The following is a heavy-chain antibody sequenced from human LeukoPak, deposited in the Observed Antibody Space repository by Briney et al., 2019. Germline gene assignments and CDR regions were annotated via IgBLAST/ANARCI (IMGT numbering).Heavy chain of an antibody. Sequence: SETLSLTCSVSGGSTSSYWSWIRQPPGKGLEWIGYIHDSGTTNYNPSLKSRVAITRDTSKNQFSLKLSSVTAADTAVYYCARSNFRVELWRRIDYWGQGTLVTVSS. CDR2: IHDSGTT. J-gene: IGHJ4*02. CDR3: ARSNFRVELWRRIDY. CDR1: GGSTSSY. D-gene: IGHD5-18*01. V-gene: IGHV4-4*09.